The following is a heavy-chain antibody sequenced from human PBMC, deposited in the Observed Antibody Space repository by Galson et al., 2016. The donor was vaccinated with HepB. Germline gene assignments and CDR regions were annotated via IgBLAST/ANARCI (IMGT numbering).Heavy chain of an antibody. V-gene: IGHV4-61*01. D-gene: IGHD5/OR15-5a*01. CDR3: ARETKYSVSSDNYNWFDP. Sequence: SETLSLACTVSGGSVSSASYYWNWMRQPPGKGLEWIGYIFYSGYTNYNPSLKSRVTISVDTSKNQFSLRLSSVTAADTAVYYCARETKYSVSSDNYNWFDPWGQGTLVTVSS. J-gene: IGHJ5*02. CDR2: IFYSGYT. CDR1: GGSVSSASYY.